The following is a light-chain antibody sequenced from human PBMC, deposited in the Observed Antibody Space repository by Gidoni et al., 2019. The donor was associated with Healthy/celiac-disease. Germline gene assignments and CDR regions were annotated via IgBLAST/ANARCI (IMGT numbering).Light chain of an antibody. V-gene: IGLV1-47*01. CDR3: AAWDDSLSGYV. Sequence: QSVLTQPPSPSGPPGQGVTSSCSGSSSNIGSNYVYWYQQLPGTAPKRLIYRNNQRPSGVPDRFSGSKSGTSASLAISGLRSEDEADYYCAAWDDSLSGYVFGTGTKVTVL. CDR2: RNN. CDR1: SSNIGSNY. J-gene: IGLJ1*01.